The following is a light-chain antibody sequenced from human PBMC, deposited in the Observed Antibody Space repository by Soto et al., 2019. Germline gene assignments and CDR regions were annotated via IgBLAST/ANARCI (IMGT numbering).Light chain of an antibody. CDR1: QSVSTF. CDR2: DAS. Sequence: EVVLTQSPDTLSLPPGERATLSCRASQSVSTFLAWYQQKPGQAPRLLIYDASNRATGIPARFSGSGSGTDFTLTISSLEPEDFAVYYCQQRSNRPPITFGQGTRLEIK. J-gene: IGKJ5*01. CDR3: QQRSNRPPIT. V-gene: IGKV3-11*01.